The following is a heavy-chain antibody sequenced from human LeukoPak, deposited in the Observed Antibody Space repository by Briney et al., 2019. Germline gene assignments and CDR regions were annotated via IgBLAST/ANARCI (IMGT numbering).Heavy chain of an antibody. J-gene: IGHJ5*02. CDR2: ISGSGGST. V-gene: IGHV3-23*01. Sequence: PGGSLRLSCAASGFTFSSYAMSWVRQAPGKGLEWVSAISGSGGSTYYADSVKGRFTISRDNSKNTLYLQMNSLRAEDTAVYYCAKEGEAYCGGDCWFDPWGQGTLVTVSS. CDR3: AKEGEAYCGGDCWFDP. CDR1: GFTFSSYA. D-gene: IGHD2-21*02.